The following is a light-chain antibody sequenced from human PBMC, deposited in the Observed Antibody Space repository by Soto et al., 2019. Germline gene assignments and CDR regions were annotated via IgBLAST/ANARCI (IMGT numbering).Light chain of an antibody. CDR1: QAITNN. V-gene: IGKV1-6*01. J-gene: IGKJ3*01. CDR2: AAN. CDR3: LQRYDFPFT. Sequence: AIQMTQSPSSLSASVGDRVTMTCRASQAITNNVDWFQQKPGTAPKLLLYAANSVQAGVPSRFSASGYGTDFTLTSTSLQPEDFATYFCLQRYDFPFTFGPGTKVDMK.